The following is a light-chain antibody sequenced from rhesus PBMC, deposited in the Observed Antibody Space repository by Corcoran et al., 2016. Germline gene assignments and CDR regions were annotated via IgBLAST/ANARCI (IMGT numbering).Light chain of an antibody. Sequence: DIQMSQSPSSLSASVGDKVTITCRASQGINNDLAWSQPNPGKAPKLLIYATSNLKSGVPSRLSGRRSGTDFTLTINTLQPEDFAPYYCQQGYRSPLTFGGGTKVELK. CDR3: QQGYRSPLT. V-gene: IGKV1-33*01. CDR2: ATS. CDR1: QGINND. J-gene: IGKJ4*01.